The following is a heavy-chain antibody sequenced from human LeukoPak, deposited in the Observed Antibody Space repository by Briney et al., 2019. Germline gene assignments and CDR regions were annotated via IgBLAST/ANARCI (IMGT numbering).Heavy chain of an antibody. J-gene: IGHJ4*02. CDR3: AKDTYDILTGYYNVGGFDY. CDR1: GFTFSSYG. D-gene: IGHD3-9*01. V-gene: IGHV3-30*02. Sequence: PGGSLRLSCAASGFTFSSYGMHWVRQAPGKGLEWVAFKRYDGSNKYYADSVKGRFTISRDNSKNTLYLQMNSLRAEDTAVYYCAKDTYDILTGYYNVGGFDYWGQGTLVTVSS. CDR2: KRYDGSNK.